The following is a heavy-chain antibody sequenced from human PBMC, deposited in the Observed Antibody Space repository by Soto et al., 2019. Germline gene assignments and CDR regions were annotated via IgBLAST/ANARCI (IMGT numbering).Heavy chain of an antibody. D-gene: IGHD1-26*01. J-gene: IGHJ5*02. CDR2: NSAYNVNT. CDR1: GYTFTSSG. CDR3: ARASGSSYCLAP. Sequence: QVQLVQSGAEVKKPGASVKVSCKASGYTFTSSGISWVRQAPGQGLEWMGWNSAYNVNTNYAQTLQGIVTMTTETATSTAYMELRSLRSDDTAVYYCARASGSSYCLAPRGQGTLVTDSS. V-gene: IGHV1-18*01.